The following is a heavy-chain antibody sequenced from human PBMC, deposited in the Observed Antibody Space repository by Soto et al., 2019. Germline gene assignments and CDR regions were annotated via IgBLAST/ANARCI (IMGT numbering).Heavy chain of an antibody. J-gene: IGHJ5*02. CDR1: GFTFSSHW. V-gene: IGHV3-74*01. CDR3: ARDHANCGGDCYTNLFDP. CDR2: INSDGSTT. Sequence: GGSLRLSCAASGFTFSSHWMHWVRQAPGKGPVWVSRINSDGSTTNYADSVKGRFTISRDNAKNTLYLQMNSLRAEDTAVYYCARDHANCGGDCYTNLFDPWGQGT. D-gene: IGHD2-21*02.